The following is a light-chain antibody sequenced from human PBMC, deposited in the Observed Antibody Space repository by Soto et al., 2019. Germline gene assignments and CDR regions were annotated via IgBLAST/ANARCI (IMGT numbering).Light chain of an antibody. CDR2: GAS. Sequence: IVLTQSPGTLSLSPGDGATLSCGASQRVSSRYLAWYQQKPGQAPRLLIYGASDRTTGTPDRFSGSGSGTDFTLTIGRLEPEDFAMYYCQQYSDSPPTFGQGTKVEIK. CDR3: QQYSDSPPT. J-gene: IGKJ1*01. CDR1: QRVSSRY. V-gene: IGKV3-20*01.